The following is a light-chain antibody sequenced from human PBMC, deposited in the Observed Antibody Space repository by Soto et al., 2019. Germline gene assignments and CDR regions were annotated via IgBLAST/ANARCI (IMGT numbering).Light chain of an antibody. CDR1: QGIGSA. CDR2: DAS. CDR3: QAFNNYPLT. V-gene: IGKV1D-13*01. J-gene: IGKJ4*01. Sequence: AIQLTQSPSSLSASVGDRVTITCRASQGIGSALAWYQQKPGKAPNLLISDASSLESGVPSRFSGSGSGTDFTLTISSLQPGDYATYFYQAFNNYPLTFGGGTKVDI.